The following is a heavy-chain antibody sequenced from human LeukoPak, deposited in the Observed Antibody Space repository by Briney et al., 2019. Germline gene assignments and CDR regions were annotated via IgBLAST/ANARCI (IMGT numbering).Heavy chain of an antibody. Sequence: ASVTVSCKASGGTFSSYAISWVRQAPGQGLEWMGGIIPIFGTANYAQKFQGRVTITTDESTSTAYMELSSLRSEDTAVYYCARDVGGRDGYNYYLPYYFDYWGQGTLVTVSS. V-gene: IGHV1-69*05. J-gene: IGHJ4*02. CDR3: ARDVGGRDGYNYYLPYYFDY. CDR1: GGTFSSYA. D-gene: IGHD5-24*01. CDR2: IIPIFGTA.